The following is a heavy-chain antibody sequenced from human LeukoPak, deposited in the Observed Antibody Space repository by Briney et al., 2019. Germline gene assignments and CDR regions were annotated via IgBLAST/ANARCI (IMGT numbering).Heavy chain of an antibody. Sequence: PGGSLRLSCAASGFTFSNYEMNWVRQAPGKGLEWISYISSSGTTVYYADSVRGRFTISRDKAKNSLYLQMNGLRAEDTAVYYCARDSKDSSAYYYPGWFDPWGQGTLVTVSS. V-gene: IGHV3-48*03. CDR1: GFTFSNYE. CDR2: ISSSGTTV. CDR3: ARDSKDSSAYYYPGWFDP. D-gene: IGHD3-22*01. J-gene: IGHJ5*02.